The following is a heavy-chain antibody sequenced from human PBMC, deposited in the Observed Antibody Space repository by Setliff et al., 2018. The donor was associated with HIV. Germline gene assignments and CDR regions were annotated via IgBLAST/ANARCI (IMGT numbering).Heavy chain of an antibody. J-gene: IGHJ4*02. CDR1: GGSISSSSYY. CDR3: ARSPLYSGYERYYFDY. D-gene: IGHD5-12*01. V-gene: IGHV4-39*07. Sequence: PSETLSLTCTVSGGSISSSSYYWGWIRQPPGKGLEWTGEIYHSGSTNYNPSLKSRVTISLDRSKTQFSLKLSSVTAADTAVYYCARSPLYSGYERYYFDYWGQGMLVTVST. CDR2: IYHSGST.